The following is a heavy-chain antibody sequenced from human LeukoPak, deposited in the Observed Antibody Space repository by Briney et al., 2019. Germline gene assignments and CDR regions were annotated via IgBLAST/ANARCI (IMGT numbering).Heavy chain of an antibody. CDR1: GFTSSDYY. J-gene: IGHJ6*03. CDR2: ISSSGSTI. CDR3: AREESGYSYAYYYYYMDV. Sequence: GDLRLSCAASGFTSSDYYMSWIRQAPGKGLEWVSYISSSGSTIYYADSVKGRFTISRDNAKNSLYLQMNSLRAEDTAVYYCAREESGYSYAYYYYYMDVWGKGTTVTVSS. D-gene: IGHD5-18*01. V-gene: IGHV3-11*04.